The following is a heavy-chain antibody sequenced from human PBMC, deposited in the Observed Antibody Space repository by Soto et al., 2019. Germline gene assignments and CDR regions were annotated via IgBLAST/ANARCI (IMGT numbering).Heavy chain of an antibody. V-gene: IGHV1-69*01. D-gene: IGHD3-9*01. CDR1: GGTFSSYA. CDR2: IIPIFGTA. CDR3: ESEVYYVILTGYAQEKGLDY. Sequence: QVQLVQSGAEVKKPGASVKVSCQASGGTFSSYAISWVRQAPGQGLEWMGGIIPIFGTANYAQKFQGRVTIIADESTSTAYMELSSLRSEDTDVYYVESEVYYVILTGYAQEKGLDYWGQGTLVTVSS. J-gene: IGHJ4*02.